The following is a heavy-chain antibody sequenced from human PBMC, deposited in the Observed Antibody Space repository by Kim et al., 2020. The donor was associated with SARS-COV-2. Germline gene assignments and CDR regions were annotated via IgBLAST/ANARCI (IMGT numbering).Heavy chain of an antibody. V-gene: IGHV4-34*01. J-gene: IGHJ4*02. D-gene: IGHD6-19*01. CDR2: ST. CDR3: ARGPLRLFDY. Sequence: STNDNPSLKSRVTISVDTSKNQFSLKLSSVTAADTAVYYWARGPLRLFDYWGQGTLVTVSS.